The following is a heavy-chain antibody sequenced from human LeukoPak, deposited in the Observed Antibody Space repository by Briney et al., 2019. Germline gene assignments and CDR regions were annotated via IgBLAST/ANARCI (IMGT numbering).Heavy chain of an antibody. CDR2: IYYRGNI. CDR3: ARGATVVTPVDGVGGVDESPHFDY. Sequence: PSETLSLTRTVFGGSITSFDYYWSWIRQSPGKGLEWIGYIYYRGNINYNPSLKGRLSMSVDTSKNQFSLRLNSVTAADTAMYYCARGATVVTPVDGVGGVDESPHFDYWGQGTLVTVSS. J-gene: IGHJ4*02. D-gene: IGHD4-23*01. V-gene: IGHV4-30-4*01. CDR1: GGSITSFDYY.